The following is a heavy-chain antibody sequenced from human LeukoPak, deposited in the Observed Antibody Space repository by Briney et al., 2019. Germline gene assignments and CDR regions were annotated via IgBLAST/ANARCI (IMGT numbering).Heavy chain of an antibody. D-gene: IGHD3-22*01. CDR3: ARDYYYDSSGYYSPYFDY. CDR1: GFTFSNSS. Sequence: GGSLRLSCAASGFTFSNSSMNWVRQAPGKGLEWVANIKQDGSEKYYVDSVKGRFTISRDNAKNSLYLQMNSLRAEDTAVYYCARDYYYDSSGYYSPYFDYWGQGTLVTVSS. CDR2: IKQDGSEK. V-gene: IGHV3-7*01. J-gene: IGHJ4*02.